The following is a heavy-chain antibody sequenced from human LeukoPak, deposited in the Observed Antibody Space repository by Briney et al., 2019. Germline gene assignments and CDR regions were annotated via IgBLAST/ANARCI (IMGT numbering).Heavy chain of an antibody. CDR3: ATGGYRGGGSCYSFPDY. J-gene: IGHJ4*02. Sequence: GESLKISCKGSGYSFTTYWIGWVRQVPGKGLEWMGSIYPGDSDTRYSPSFQGQVTLSAGKSITTAYLQWSSLKASDTAMYYCATGGYRGGGSCYSFPDYWGQGTLVTVSS. CDR2: IYPGDSDT. D-gene: IGHD2-15*01. CDR1: GYSFTTYW. V-gene: IGHV5-51*01.